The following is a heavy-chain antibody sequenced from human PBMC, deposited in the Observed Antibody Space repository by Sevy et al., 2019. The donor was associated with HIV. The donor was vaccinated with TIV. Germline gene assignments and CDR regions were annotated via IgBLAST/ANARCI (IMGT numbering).Heavy chain of an antibody. Sequence: SETLSLTCTVSGGSITSLYWNWIRQPPGKGLEWIANIYYNGHINYNPALKSRVTLSLDTSKNQFSLRLGSVTAADTAMYYCAGENAWGRGYSWGQGTLVTVSS. CDR2: IYYNGHI. J-gene: IGHJ4*02. V-gene: IGHV4-59*08. CDR1: GGSITSLY. D-gene: IGHD1-26*01. CDR3: AGENAWGRGYS.